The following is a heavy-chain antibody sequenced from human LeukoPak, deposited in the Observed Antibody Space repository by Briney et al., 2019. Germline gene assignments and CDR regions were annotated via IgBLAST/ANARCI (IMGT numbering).Heavy chain of an antibody. CDR1: GFSSSRYW. CDR2: INQDGSVK. Sequence: GGSLRLSCTASGFSSSRYWMNWVRQAPGKGLEWVANINQDGSVKYSVDSVKGRFTISSDNAKTSAYLQMNSLRAEDTAVYYCAELGITMIGGVWGKGTTVTISS. J-gene: IGHJ6*04. V-gene: IGHV3-7*01. D-gene: IGHD3-10*02. CDR3: AELGITMIGGV.